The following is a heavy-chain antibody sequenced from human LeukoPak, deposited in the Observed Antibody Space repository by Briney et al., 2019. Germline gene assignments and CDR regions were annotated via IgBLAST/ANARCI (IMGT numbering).Heavy chain of an antibody. CDR1: RGTFSSYA. CDR3: ARDFPAGYSST. D-gene: IGHD6-13*01. Sequence: ASVKVSCKASRGTFSSYAISWVRQAPGQGLEWMGRIIPILGIANYAQKFQGRVTITADKSTSTAYMELSSLRSEDTAVYYCARDFPAGYSSTWGQGTLVTVSS. CDR2: IIPILGIA. J-gene: IGHJ5*02. V-gene: IGHV1-69*04.